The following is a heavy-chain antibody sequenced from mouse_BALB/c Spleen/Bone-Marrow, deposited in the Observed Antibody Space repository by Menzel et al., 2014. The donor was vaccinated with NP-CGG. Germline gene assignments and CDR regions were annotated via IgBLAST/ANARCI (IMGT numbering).Heavy chain of an antibody. J-gene: IGHJ3*01. CDR1: GFSFSNYG. D-gene: IGHD2-10*01. V-gene: IGHV5-9-2*01. CDR3: ARHACYEQTEVSFVC. CDR2: ISGDGRYT. Sequence: EVKLVESGGGLVKSGGSLKLSCAASGFSFSNYGMSWLRQTPEKRLEWVATISGDGRYTFYSDSVKGQFTISRDNAKNSLYLQLSSLRSEDTALYYCARHACYEQTEVSFVCWGQGTLVTVSA.